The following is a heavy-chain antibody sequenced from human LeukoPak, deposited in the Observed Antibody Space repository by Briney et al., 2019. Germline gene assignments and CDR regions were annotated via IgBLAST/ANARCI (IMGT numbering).Heavy chain of an antibody. CDR1: GYTFTSNY. V-gene: IGHV1-46*01. CDR3: ATVSTTGTTYDAFDI. J-gene: IGHJ3*02. CDR2: IYPRDGST. Sequence: ASVKVSCKASGYTFTSNYIHWVRQAPGQGLEWMGMIYPRDGSTSYAQKFQGRVTMTEDTSTDTAYMELSSLRSEDTAVYYCATVSTTGTTYDAFDIWGQGTMVTVSS. D-gene: IGHD1-1*01.